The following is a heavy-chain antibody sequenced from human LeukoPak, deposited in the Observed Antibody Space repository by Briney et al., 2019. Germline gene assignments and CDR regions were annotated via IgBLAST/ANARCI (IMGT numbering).Heavy chain of an antibody. CDR1: RFTFSSYS. J-gene: IGHJ4*02. Sequence: GGSLRLSCAASRFTFSSYSMNWVRQAPGKGLEWVSSISSSGSYIYHADSVRGRFTISRDNSKNTLYLQMNSLRAEDTAVYYCVKEYYDFWSGYPHDYWGQGTLVTVSS. V-gene: IGHV3-21*04. CDR3: VKEYYDFWSGYPHDY. CDR2: ISSSGSYI. D-gene: IGHD3-3*01.